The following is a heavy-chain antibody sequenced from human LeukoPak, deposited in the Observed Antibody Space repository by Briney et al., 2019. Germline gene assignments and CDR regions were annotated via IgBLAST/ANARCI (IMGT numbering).Heavy chain of an antibody. CDR1: GFTFSNYG. Sequence: PGGSLRLSCAASGFTFSNYGMHWVRQAPGKGLEWVAVISYDGSNKYYADSVKGRFTISRDNSKNTLFLQMNSLRAEDTAVFYCAKDKRAVAGPIDYWGQGTLVTVSS. CDR3: AKDKRAVAGPIDY. J-gene: IGHJ4*02. V-gene: IGHV3-30*18. CDR2: ISYDGSNK. D-gene: IGHD6-19*01.